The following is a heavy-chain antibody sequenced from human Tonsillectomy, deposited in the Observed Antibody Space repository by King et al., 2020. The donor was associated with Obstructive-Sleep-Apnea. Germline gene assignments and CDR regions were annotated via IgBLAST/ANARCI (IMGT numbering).Heavy chain of an antibody. CDR3: ARGPSGSYVPIDY. J-gene: IGHJ4*02. Sequence: QLQESGPGLVKPSETLSLTCTVSGGSISSYYWSWIRQPPGKGLEWIGYIYYSGSTNYNPSLKSRVTISVDTSKNQFSLKRSSVTAADTAVYYCARGPSGSYVPIDYWGQGTLVTVSS. CDR1: GGSISSYY. CDR2: IYYSGST. D-gene: IGHD1-26*01. V-gene: IGHV4-59*08.